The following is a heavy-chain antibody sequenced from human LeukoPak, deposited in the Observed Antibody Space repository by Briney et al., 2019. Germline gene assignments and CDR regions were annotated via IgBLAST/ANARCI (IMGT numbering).Heavy chain of an antibody. CDR1: GGSISSSNW. D-gene: IGHD3-10*01. V-gene: IGHV4-4*02. CDR3: ATRSITMVRGVINNY. Sequence: PSGTLSLTCAVSGGSISSSNWWSWVRQPPGKGLEWIGEIYHSGSTNYNPSLKSRVTISVDKSKNQFSLKLSSVTAADTAVYYCATRSITMVRGVINNYWGQGTLVTVSS. CDR2: IYHSGST. J-gene: IGHJ4*02.